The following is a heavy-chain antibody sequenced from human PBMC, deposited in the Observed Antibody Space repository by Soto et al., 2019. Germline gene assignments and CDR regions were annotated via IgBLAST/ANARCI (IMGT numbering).Heavy chain of an antibody. D-gene: IGHD3-16*01. CDR3: AKDWGSSSRPFDY. V-gene: IGHV3-30*18. Sequence: RLSCAASGFTFSSYGMHWVRQAPGKGLEWVAVISYDGSNKYYADSVKGRFTISRDNSKNTLYLQMNSLRAEDTAVYYCAKDWGSSSRPFDYWGQGTLVTVSS. CDR1: GFTFSSYG. J-gene: IGHJ4*02. CDR2: ISYDGSNK.